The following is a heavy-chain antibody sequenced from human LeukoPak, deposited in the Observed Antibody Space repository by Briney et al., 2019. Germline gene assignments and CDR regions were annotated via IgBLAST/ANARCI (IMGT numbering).Heavy chain of an antibody. CDR3: ARIPTGSTTGGDAFDI. D-gene: IGHD4-17*01. CDR1: GGTFGGFP. V-gene: IGHV1-69*01. Sequence: GSSVKVSCKISGGTFGGFPISWIRQAPGQGLEWMGGLVPLLDTPRYAQNFQDRVTITADESTSTLRMELTSVTSQDTAVYFCARIPTGSTTGGDAFDIWGHGTVVTISS. J-gene: IGHJ3*02. CDR2: LVPLLDTP.